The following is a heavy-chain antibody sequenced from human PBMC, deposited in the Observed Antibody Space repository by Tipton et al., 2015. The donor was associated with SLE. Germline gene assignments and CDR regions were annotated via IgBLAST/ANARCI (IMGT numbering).Heavy chain of an antibody. V-gene: IGHV4-59*01. J-gene: IGHJ5*02. D-gene: IGHD3-3*02. CDR3: ARGPPFMEWERNWFDP. Sequence: TLSLTCTVSGGSIRSYYWTWIRQPPGKRLEWIAYIYHSGITNYNPSLQSRVTTSVDRSKNQFSLKLTSVTAADTAVYYCARGPPFMEWERNWFDPWGQGTQVTVSS. CDR2: IYHSGIT. CDR1: GGSIRSYY.